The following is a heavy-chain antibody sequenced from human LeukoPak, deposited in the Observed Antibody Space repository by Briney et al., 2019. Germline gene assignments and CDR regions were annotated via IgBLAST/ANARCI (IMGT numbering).Heavy chain of an antibody. V-gene: IGHV1-18*01. CDR1: GYTSYYYG. J-gene: IGHJ5*02. CDR3: VREENWFDP. CDR2: VSAYNGNT. Sequence: ASVKVSCKASGYTSYYYGISWVRQAPGQGLEWMGWVSAYNGNTNYAQKLQGRVTMTTDTSTSTAYMELRSLRSDDTAVYYCVREENWFDPWGQGTLVTVSS.